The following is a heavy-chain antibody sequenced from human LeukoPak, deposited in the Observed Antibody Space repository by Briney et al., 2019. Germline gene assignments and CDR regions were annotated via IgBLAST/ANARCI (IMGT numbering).Heavy chain of an antibody. CDR2: IKSKTDGGTT. Sequence: VGSLRLSCAASVFTFSNAWMSWVRQAPGKGLEWVGRIKSKTDGGTTDYAAPVKGRFTISRDDSKNTLYLQMNSLKTEDTAVYYCTTDQYYYDSSGYYTWTIDYWGQGTLVTVSS. D-gene: IGHD3-22*01. J-gene: IGHJ4*02. V-gene: IGHV3-15*01. CDR3: TTDQYYYDSSGYYTWTIDY. CDR1: VFTFSNAW.